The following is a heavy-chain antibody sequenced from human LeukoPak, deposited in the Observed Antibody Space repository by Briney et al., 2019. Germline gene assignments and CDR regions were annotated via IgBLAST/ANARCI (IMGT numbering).Heavy chain of an antibody. CDR1: GGSISSSSYY. V-gene: IGHV4-39*01. Sequence: PSETLSLTCTVSGGSISSSSYYWGWIRQPPGKGLEWIGSIYYSGSTYYNPSLKSRVTISVDTSKNQSSLKLSSVTAADTAVYYCARRKHVLWFGELSGAFDIWGQGTMVTVSS. CDR3: ARRKHVLWFGELSGAFDI. D-gene: IGHD3-10*01. J-gene: IGHJ3*02. CDR2: IYYSGST.